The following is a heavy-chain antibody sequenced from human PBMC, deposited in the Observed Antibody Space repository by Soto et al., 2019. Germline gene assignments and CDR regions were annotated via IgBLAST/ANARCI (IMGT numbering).Heavy chain of an antibody. J-gene: IGHJ4*01. V-gene: IGHV1-18*04. CDR2: IRCYIVNT. D-gene: IGHD2-21*02. Sequence: ALVKVSGNASAYTVTSYGISWVRHAPGQWLEWRGWIRCYIVNTNYGQKLQSRNIMTTDTATRTAYMHLRILGSDDSPLYCRGRDLGYCGGDCYPRYFDYWGHGTLVTVS. CDR1: AYTVTSYG. CDR3: GRDLGYCGGDCYPRYFDY.